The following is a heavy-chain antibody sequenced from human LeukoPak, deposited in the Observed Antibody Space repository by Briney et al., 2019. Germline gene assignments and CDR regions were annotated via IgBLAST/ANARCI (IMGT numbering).Heavy chain of an antibody. CDR2: ISLTGET. CDR1: GFTFSSYG. CDR3: SRESGAFCPFGY. V-gene: IGHV4-4*02. D-gene: IGHD1-26*01. Sequence: GSLRLSCAASGFTFSSYGMHWVRQPPGQGLEWIGEISLTGETNYNPSLNGRVTISLDESRNQLSLDLTSVTAADTAIYYCSRESGAFCPFGYWGQGTLVIVPP. J-gene: IGHJ4*02.